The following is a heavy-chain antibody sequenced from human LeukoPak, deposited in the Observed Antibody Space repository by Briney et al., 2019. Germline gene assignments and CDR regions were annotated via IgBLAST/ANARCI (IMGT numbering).Heavy chain of an antibody. CDR1: GFTFGTYW. V-gene: IGHV3-7*02. Sequence: GGSLRLSCAASGFTFGTYWMSWVRQAPGKGLEWVANIKQDGSEKYYVDSVKGRFTISRDNARNSLYLQMNSLRADDTAVYYCASQYCSRSTCYTDAFDIWGQGTMVTVSS. CDR2: IKQDGSEK. CDR3: ASQYCSRSTCYTDAFDI. J-gene: IGHJ3*02. D-gene: IGHD2-2*02.